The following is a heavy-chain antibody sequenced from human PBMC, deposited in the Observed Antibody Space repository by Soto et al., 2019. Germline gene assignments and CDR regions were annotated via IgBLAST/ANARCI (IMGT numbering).Heavy chain of an antibody. CDR1: GGSFSGYY. D-gene: IGHD3-3*01. CDR3: ARGLGTIFGVVIKKRTTAFDY. CDR2: INHSGST. Sequence: PSETLSLTCAVYGGSFSGYYWSWIRQPPGKGLEWIGEINHSGSTNYNPSLKSRVTISVDTSKNQFSLKLSSVTAADTAVYYCARGLGTIFGVVIKKRTTAFDYWGQGTLVTVS. J-gene: IGHJ4*02. V-gene: IGHV4-34*01.